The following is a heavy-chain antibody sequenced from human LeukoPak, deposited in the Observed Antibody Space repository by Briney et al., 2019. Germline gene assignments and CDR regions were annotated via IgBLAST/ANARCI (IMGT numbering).Heavy chain of an antibody. CDR2: IYYSGST. J-gene: IGHJ4*02. V-gene: IGHV4-59*01. Sequence: SETLSLTCSVSGGSISGYYWSWIRQPPGKGLEWIGYIYYSGSTNYNPSLKSRVTMSVDTSKNQFSLKLSSATAADTAVYYCARYGLAYTYDFWGQGTLVTVSS. CDR1: GGSISGYY. CDR3: ARYGLAYTYDF. D-gene: IGHD3-16*01.